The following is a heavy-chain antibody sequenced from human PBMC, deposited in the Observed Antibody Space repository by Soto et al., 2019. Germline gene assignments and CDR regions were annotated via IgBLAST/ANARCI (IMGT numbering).Heavy chain of an antibody. CDR2: IYYSGSA. J-gene: IGHJ4*02. V-gene: IGHV4-59*08. D-gene: IGHD4-17*01. CDR3: ARNYGGNVDY. Sequence: QVQLQESGPGLVRPSETLSLTCTVSGGSISSYYWSWIRQPPGKGLEWIGYIYYSGSANYNPSLKXRVTISGDTSKTQFSLKLSSATAADTAVYYCARNYGGNVDYWGQGTLVTVSS. CDR1: GGSISSYY.